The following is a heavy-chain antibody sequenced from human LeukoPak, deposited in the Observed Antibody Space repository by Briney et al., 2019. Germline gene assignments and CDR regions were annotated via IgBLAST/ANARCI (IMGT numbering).Heavy chain of an antibody. CDR3: ARKNYDFWSGYYSDDAFDI. J-gene: IGHJ3*02. Sequence: ASVKVSCKASGYTFTSYDINWVRQATGQGLEWMGWMNPNSGNTGYAQKFQGRVTITRNTSISTAYMELSSLRSEDTAVYYCARKNYDFWSGYYSDDAFDIWGQGTMVTVSS. CDR2: MNPNSGNT. D-gene: IGHD3-3*01. CDR1: GYTFTSYD. V-gene: IGHV1-8*03.